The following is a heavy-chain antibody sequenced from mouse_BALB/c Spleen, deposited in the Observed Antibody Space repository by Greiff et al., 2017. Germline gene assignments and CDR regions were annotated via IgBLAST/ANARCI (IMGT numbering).Heavy chain of an antibody. CDR3: ARDNHLVQYYYAMDY. V-gene: IGHV2-6-7*01. Sequence: VMLVESGPGLVAPSQSLSITCTVSGFSLTGYGVNWVRQPPGKGLEWLGMIWGDGSTDYNSALKSRLSISKDNSKSQVFLKMNSLQTDDTARYYCARDNHLVQYYYAMDYWGQGTSVTVSS. CDR1: GFSLTGYG. D-gene: IGHD2-10*02. J-gene: IGHJ4*01. CDR2: IWGDGST.